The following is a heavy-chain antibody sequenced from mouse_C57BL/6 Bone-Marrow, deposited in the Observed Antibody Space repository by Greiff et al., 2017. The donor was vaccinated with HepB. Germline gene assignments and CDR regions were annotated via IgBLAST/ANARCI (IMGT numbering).Heavy chain of an antibody. D-gene: IGHD2-4*01. J-gene: IGHJ4*01. V-gene: IGHV1-63*01. CDR1: GYTFTNYW. CDR3: ARSLYDYERDYYAMDY. Sequence: VQLVESGAELVRPGTSVKMSCKASGYTFTNYWIGWAKQRPGHGLEWIGDIYPGGGYTNYNEKFKGKATLTADKSSSTAYMQFSSLTSEDSAIYYCARSLYDYERDYYAMDYWGQGTSVTVSS. CDR2: IYPGGGYT.